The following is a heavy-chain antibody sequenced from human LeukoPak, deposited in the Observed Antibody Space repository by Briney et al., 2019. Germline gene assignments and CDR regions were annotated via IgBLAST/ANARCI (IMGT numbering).Heavy chain of an antibody. CDR3: ARNWNDEGGFDY. V-gene: IGHV1-69*06. Sequence: ASVKVSCKASGGTFSSYAISWVRQAPGQGLEWMGGIIPIFGTANYAQKFQGRVTITADKSTSTAYMELSSLRSEDTAVYYCARNWNDEGGFDYWGQGTLVTVSS. J-gene: IGHJ4*02. D-gene: IGHD1-1*01. CDR2: IIPIFGTA. CDR1: GGTFSSYA.